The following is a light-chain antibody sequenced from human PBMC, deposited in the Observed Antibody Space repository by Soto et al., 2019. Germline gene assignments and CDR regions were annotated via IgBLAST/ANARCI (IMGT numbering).Light chain of an antibody. V-gene: IGLV2-8*01. CDR1: RSDVGDYNY. CDR2: EVN. J-gene: IGLJ2*01. CDR3: SSYAGSNNLEV. Sequence: QSALTQPPSASGSPGQSVTISCTGTRSDVGDYNYVSWYQQHPGKAPKLIIYEVNKRPSGVPDRFSGSKSGNTASLSVSGLQADDEADYYCSSYAGSNNLEVFGGGTKLTGL.